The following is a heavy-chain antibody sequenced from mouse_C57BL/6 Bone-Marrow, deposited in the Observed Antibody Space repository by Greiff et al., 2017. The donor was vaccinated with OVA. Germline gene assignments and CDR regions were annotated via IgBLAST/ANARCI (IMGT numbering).Heavy chain of an antibody. J-gene: IGHJ1*03. D-gene: IGHD2-3*01. Sequence: QVQLQQPGAELVMPGASVKLSCKASGYTFTSYWMHWVKQRPGQGLEWIGEIDPSDSYTNDKQKFKGKSTLTVDKSSRTAYMQLSSLTSEDSAVYYCARDGYWTYWYFDVWGTGTTVTVSS. CDR1: GYTFTSYW. CDR2: IDPSDSYT. CDR3: ARDGYWTYWYFDV. V-gene: IGHV1-69*01.